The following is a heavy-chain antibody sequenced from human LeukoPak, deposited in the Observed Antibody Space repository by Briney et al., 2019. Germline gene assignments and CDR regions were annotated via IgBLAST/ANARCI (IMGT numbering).Heavy chain of an antibody. J-gene: IGHJ5*02. V-gene: IGHV3-33*06. Sequence: GRSLRHSCAASGFTFSSYGMYWVRQAPGKGLERVAVIWFEGSNKYYADTVKGRFTMSRDNSMNRLYLQMNRLRPEDTAGDYCAKDYWGSTAHGSWFDPWGQGTLVTVSS. CDR1: GFTFSSYG. D-gene: IGHD3-16*01. CDR3: AKDYWGSTAHGSWFDP. CDR2: IWFEGSNK.